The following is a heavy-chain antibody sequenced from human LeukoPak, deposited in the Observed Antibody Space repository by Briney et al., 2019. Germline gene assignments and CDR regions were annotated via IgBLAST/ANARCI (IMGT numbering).Heavy chain of an antibody. CDR2: INYSGTT. J-gene: IGHJ4*02. D-gene: IGHD5-18*01. CDR1: SGSFSSMSYY. V-gene: IGHV4-39*01. CDR3: ARLRGGVQIWGD. Sequence: SETLSLTCTVSSGSFSSMSYYCGWLRPPPGMGLEWIATINYSGTTHYNPSLKSRVTASVNSSKNQVSPKLSSVTAADTAVYYCARLRGGVQIWGDWGQGTLVTVSS.